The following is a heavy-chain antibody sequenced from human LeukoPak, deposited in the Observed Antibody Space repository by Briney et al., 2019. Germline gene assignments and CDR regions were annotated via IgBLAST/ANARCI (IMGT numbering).Heavy chain of an antibody. D-gene: IGHD3-22*01. CDR3: AREKYYYDSSGYYPVDY. CDR2: INPNSGGT. V-gene: IGHV1-2*06. CDR1: GYTFTGYY. Sequence: ASVKVSCKASGYTFTGYYMHWVRQAPGQGLEWMGRINPNSGGTNYAQKFQGRVTMTRDTSISTAYMELSRLRSDDTAVYYCAREKYYYDSSGYYPVDYGGQGTLVTVSS. J-gene: IGHJ4*02.